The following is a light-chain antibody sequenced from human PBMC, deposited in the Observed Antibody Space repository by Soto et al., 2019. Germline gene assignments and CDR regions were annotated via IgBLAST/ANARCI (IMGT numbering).Light chain of an antibody. CDR3: CSNAGSHYYV. Sequence: QSALTQPPSASGSPGQSVTISCTGTSSDVGGYNYVSWYQQHPGKAPKLLIYEVTKRPSGVPDRLSGSKSGNTASLTVSGLQADDEAEYYCCSNAGSHYYVFGTGTKLTVL. CDR2: EVT. J-gene: IGLJ1*01. CDR1: SSDVGGYNY. V-gene: IGLV2-8*01.